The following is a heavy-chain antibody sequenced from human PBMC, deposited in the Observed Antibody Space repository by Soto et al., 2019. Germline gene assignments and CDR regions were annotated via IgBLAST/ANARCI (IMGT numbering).Heavy chain of an antibody. Sequence: GGSLRLSCAASGFTVSGNYMRWVRQAPGKGLEWVSVIYSGGSTYYADSVKGRFTISRDNSKNTLYLQMNSLRAEDTAVYYCASTRGSYEESPGYAFDIWGQGTMVTVSS. V-gene: IGHV3-53*01. CDR1: GFTVSGNY. D-gene: IGHD1-26*01. J-gene: IGHJ3*02. CDR2: IYSGGST. CDR3: ASTRGSYEESPGYAFDI.